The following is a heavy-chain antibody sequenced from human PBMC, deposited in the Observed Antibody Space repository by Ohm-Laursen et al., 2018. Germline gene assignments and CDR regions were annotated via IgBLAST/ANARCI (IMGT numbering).Heavy chain of an antibody. V-gene: IGHV3-30*18. D-gene: IGHD3-10*02. CDR1: GFTFSSYG. CDR3: AKDIRTMSGRDV. Sequence: SLRLSCAASGFTFSSYGMHWVRQAPGKGLEWMAGISKDGSNTYYGHSVEGRFTISRDNSMNTLYLQMNSLRPEDTAVYYCAKDIRTMSGRDVWGQGTTVTVSS. CDR2: ISKDGSNT. J-gene: IGHJ6*02.